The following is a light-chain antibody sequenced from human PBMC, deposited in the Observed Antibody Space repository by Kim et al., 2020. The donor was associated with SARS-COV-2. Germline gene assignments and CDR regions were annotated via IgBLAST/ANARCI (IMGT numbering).Light chain of an antibody. J-gene: IGKJ4*01. CDR1: QSIGNY. V-gene: IGKV3-11*01. Sequence: EIVLTQSPATLSVSPGERATLSCRARQSIGNYLVWYQQKPGQGPRLLIYDASNRASGIPARFSGSGSGTDFTLTISSLEPEDSAVYYCQQRSKWPLTFGGGTKVDIK. CDR3: QQRSKWPLT. CDR2: DAS.